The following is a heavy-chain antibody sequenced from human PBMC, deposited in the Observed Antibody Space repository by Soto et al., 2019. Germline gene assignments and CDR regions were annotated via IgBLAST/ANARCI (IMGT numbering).Heavy chain of an antibody. J-gene: IGHJ6*02. D-gene: IGHD5-12*01. CDR3: ARIRYSGYDSHYYYGMDV. V-gene: IGHV4-59*01. CDR1: VGSISSYY. Sequence: SETLSLTCSVSVGSISSYYWSWIRQPPGKGLEWIGYIYYSGSTNYNPSLKSRVTISVDTSKNQFSLKLSSVTAADTAVYYCARIRYSGYDSHYYYGMDVWGQGTTVTVSS. CDR2: IYYSGST.